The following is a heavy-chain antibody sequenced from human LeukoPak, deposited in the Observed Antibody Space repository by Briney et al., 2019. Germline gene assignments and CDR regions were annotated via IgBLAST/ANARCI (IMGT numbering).Heavy chain of an antibody. D-gene: IGHD1-1*01. V-gene: IGHV3-30*02. J-gene: IGHJ4*02. Sequence: GGSLRLSCTVSGFTVSSNSMHWVRQAPGRGLDWVAHIRYDESDKYYADSVKGRFTISRDISKNTVYLQMNSLRVEDTAVYYCAKDFNWAFDYWGQGTLVTVSS. CDR3: AKDFNWAFDY. CDR1: GFTVSSNS. CDR2: IRYDESDK.